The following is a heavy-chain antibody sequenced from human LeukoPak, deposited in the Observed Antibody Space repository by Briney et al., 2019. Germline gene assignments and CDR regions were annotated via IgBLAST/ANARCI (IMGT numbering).Heavy chain of an antibody. CDR1: GFTVSSNY. CDR3: ARADYDFWSGITVDY. Sequence: GGSLRLSCAASGFTVSSNYMSWVRQAPGKGLEWVSVIYSGGSTYYADSVKGRFTISRDNSKNTLYLQMNSLRAEDTAVYYCARADYDFWSGITVDYWGQGTLVTVSS. D-gene: IGHD3-3*01. CDR2: IYSGGST. V-gene: IGHV3-66*01. J-gene: IGHJ4*02.